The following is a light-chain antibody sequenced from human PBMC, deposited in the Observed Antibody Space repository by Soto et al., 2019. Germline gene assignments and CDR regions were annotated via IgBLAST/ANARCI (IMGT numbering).Light chain of an antibody. V-gene: IGLV2-14*01. CDR2: EVI. CDR1: NGDVHTYNY. CDR3: SSYISRNLV. J-gene: IGLJ2*01. Sequence: QSVLTQPASVSGSPGQSITISCTETNGDVHTYNYVSWYQQVPGEAPKLMIYEVIKRPSGVSSRFSGSKSGNTASLTISGLQAEDEAEYYCSSYISRNLVFGGGTKVPVL.